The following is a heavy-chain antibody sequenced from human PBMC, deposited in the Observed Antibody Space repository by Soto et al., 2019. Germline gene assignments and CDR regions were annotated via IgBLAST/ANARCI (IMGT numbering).Heavy chain of an antibody. V-gene: IGHV5-51*01. D-gene: IGHD3-10*01. CDR2: IYPGDSDT. J-gene: IGHJ6*02. CDR3: ARLGSGSYELHYYYYYGMDV. CDR1: GYSFTSYW. Sequence: GEALKISCKGSGYSFTSYWIDWVRQMPGKGLEWMGIIYPGDSDTRYSPSFQGQVTIPADKSISTDYLQWSSLKDSDSAMYYCARLGSGSYELHYYYYYGMDVWGQGTTVTVSS.